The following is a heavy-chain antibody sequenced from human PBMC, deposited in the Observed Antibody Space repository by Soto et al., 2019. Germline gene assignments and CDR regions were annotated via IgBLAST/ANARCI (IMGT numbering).Heavy chain of an antibody. J-gene: IGHJ4*02. D-gene: IGHD5-18*01. CDR3: SHGYQQYFNS. CDR2: IRSIPDGGTT. CDR1: GFTFSTNA. Sequence: GGYLRLSCAASGFTFSTNAMAWVRQAPGKGLEWVGRIRSIPDGGTTDFAAPVKGRFTISRDDSKNTLYLQMNSLKIEDTAVYYCSHGYQQYFNSWGQGTLVTVSS. V-gene: IGHV3-15*01.